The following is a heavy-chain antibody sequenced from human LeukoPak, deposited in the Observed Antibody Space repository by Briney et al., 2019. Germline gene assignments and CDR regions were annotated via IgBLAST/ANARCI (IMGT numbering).Heavy chain of an antibody. Sequence: SETLSLTCTVSGGSISSYYWSWIRQPAGKGLEWIGRIYTSGSTNYNPSLKSRVTMSVDMSKNQFSLKLSSVTAADTAVYYCAGGNQLLYGDYYYYMDVWGKGTTVTVSS. CDR1: GGSISSYY. D-gene: IGHD2-2*02. CDR2: IYTSGST. CDR3: AGGNQLLYGDYYYYMDV. V-gene: IGHV4-4*07. J-gene: IGHJ6*03.